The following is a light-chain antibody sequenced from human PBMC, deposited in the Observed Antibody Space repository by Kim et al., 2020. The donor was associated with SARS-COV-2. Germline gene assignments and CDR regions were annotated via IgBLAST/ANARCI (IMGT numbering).Light chain of an antibody. CDR3: QQFDLVPWT. V-gene: IGKV1-5*03. CDR2: KGS. CDR1: QTLSTR. J-gene: IGKJ1*01. Sequence: ASVGERVTITCRARQTLSTRLAWYQQKVGKAPKLLIYKGSTLQSGVPPRFSGSGSGTEFTLTISSLQPDDFASYYCQQFDLVPWTFGQGTKVEIK.